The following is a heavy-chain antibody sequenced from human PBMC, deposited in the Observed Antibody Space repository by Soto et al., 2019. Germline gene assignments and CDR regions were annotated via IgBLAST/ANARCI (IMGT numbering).Heavy chain of an antibody. Sequence: GGSLRLSCAASGFTFSSYAMSWVRQAPGKGLEWVSAISGSGGSTYYADSVKGRFTISRDNSKNTLYLQMNSLRAEDTAVYYCAKDQVFFRTGPGYSSSSDYWGQGTLVTVSS. D-gene: IGHD6-6*01. CDR1: GFTFSSYA. CDR2: ISGSGGST. J-gene: IGHJ4*02. V-gene: IGHV3-23*01. CDR3: AKDQVFFRTGPGYSSSSDY.